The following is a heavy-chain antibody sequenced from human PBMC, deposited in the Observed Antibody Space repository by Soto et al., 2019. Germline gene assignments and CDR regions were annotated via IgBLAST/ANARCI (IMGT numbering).Heavy chain of an antibody. CDR1: GFTFSDYS. V-gene: IGHV3-64D*06. CDR3: AKPGRWPPTPGTFDV. Sequence: PGWRQRHSCSVSGFTFSDYSMHWVRQTPGRGLEAVASISSQGGSTHYADSVRGRFNVSTDRSNTLYLQMSSLRVEDTAIYYCAKPGRWPPTPGTFDVWGQGTLVTVS. J-gene: IGHJ3*01. CDR2: ISSQGGST.